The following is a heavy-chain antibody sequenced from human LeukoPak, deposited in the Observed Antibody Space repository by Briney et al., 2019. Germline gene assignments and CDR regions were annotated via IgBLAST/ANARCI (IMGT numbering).Heavy chain of an antibody. D-gene: IGHD4-17*01. CDR3: ARDYGDYQFDH. Sequence: PSETLSLTCTVSGGSISSSSYYWGWIRQPPGKGLEWIGNIYYSGSTYYKPSLKSRATISVDTSKNQFSLKLGSVSAADTAVYYCARDYGDYQFDHWGQGTLVTVSS. V-gene: IGHV4-39*02. CDR2: IYYSGST. J-gene: IGHJ4*02. CDR1: GGSISSSSYY.